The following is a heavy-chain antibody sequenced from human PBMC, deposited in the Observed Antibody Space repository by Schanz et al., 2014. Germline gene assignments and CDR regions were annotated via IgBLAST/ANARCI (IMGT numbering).Heavy chain of an antibody. J-gene: IGHJ4*02. CDR2: LSGSGGST. CDR3: ARAHGNNWYGKGLDY. V-gene: IGHV3-23*04. Sequence: VQLVESGGGVVQPGGSLRLSCAASGFTVSSNHMSWVRQAPGKGLEWVSALSGSGGSTYYADSVKGRFTISRDNSKNTLYLQMNSLRADDTAVYFCARAHGNNWYGKGLDYWGQGTQVTVSS. CDR1: GFTVSSNH. D-gene: IGHD1-1*01.